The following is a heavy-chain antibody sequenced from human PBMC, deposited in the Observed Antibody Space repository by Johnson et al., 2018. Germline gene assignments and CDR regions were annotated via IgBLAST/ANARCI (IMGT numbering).Heavy chain of an antibody. CDR1: GFTFSSYG. CDR3: ARGLRRRDGYNLPDY. D-gene: IGHD5-24*01. CDR2: IWYDGSNK. Sequence: QVQLVQSGGGVVQPGRSLRLSCAASGFTFSSYGMHWVRQAPGKGLEWVAVIWYDGSNKYYADSVKGQFTISRANSKNTLSLQKNRLRAEDPAVYYWARGLRRRDGYNLPDYWGQGTLVTVSS. V-gene: IGHV3-33*01. J-gene: IGHJ4*02.